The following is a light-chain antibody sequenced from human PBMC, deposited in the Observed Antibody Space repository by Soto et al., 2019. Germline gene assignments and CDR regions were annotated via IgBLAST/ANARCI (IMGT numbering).Light chain of an antibody. J-gene: IGKJ5*01. CDR1: QSVSSTY. CDR2: GTS. V-gene: IGKV3-20*01. CDR3: QQYSSSPRT. Sequence: EVVLTQSPATLSLSPGERATLSCRDSQSVSSTYLAWYQQQPGQAPRLLMSGTSNRATGTPDRFSGSGSGTDFSLTISRLEPEDFAVYHCQQYSSSPRTFGQGTRLEIK.